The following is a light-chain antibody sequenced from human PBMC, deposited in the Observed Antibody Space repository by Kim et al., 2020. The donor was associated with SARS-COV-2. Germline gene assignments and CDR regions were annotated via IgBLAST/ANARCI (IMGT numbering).Light chain of an antibody. V-gene: IGLV1-44*01. CDR1: SSNIGTKN. CDR2: RND. J-gene: IGLJ2*01. Sequence: ELTQPPSASGTPGQRVTMSCSGSSSNIGTKNVYWYQQFPGTVPKLLIYRNDQRPSGVPDRFSGSKSGTSASLAISGPLPEDEALYYCAVWDVSLNVVLFGGGTQLTVL. CDR3: AVWDVSLNVVL.